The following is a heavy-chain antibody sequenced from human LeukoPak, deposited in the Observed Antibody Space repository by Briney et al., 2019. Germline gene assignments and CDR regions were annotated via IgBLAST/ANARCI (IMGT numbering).Heavy chain of an antibody. Sequence: PSATLSLTCPVSGYSISSGYYWGWIRQPPGKGLERIGSIYHSGSTYYNPSLKSRVTISVDTSKNQFSLKLSSVTAADTAVYCWARVGGRYFDYWGQRTLVTVSS. J-gene: IGHJ4*02. V-gene: IGHV4-38-2*02. D-gene: IGHD3-16*01. CDR1: GYSISSGYY. CDR2: IYHSGST. CDR3: ARVGGRYFDY.